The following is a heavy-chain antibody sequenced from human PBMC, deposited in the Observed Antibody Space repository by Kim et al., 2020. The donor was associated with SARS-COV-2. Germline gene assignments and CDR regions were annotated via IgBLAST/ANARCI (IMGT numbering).Heavy chain of an antibody. CDR1: GFNFTTYG. D-gene: IGHD3-10*01. J-gene: IGHJ4*02. V-gene: IGHV3-23*01. CDR3: ATALTSGPH. CDR2: ISGSGDST. Sequence: GGSLRLSCAASGFNFTTYGMNWVRQAPGRGLQWVSGISGSGDSTSYADSVKGRFTISRDNSRNNLYLQMNSLRDEDTAVYYCATALTSGPHWGQGTLVT.